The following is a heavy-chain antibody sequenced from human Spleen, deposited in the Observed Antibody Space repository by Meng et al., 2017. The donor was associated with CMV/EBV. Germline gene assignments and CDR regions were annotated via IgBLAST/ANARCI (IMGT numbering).Heavy chain of an antibody. CDR2: IYYSGST. CDR1: GDSVSSGAYY. J-gene: IGHJ3*02. CDR3: ARDHGSSTNYYDSSGYIDAFDI. V-gene: IGHV4-61*08. Sequence: SETPSLTCTVSGDSVSSGAYYWSWIRQPPGKRLEWIGYIYYSGSTNYSPSLRSRVTISSDTSKNQFSLKLISVTAADTAVYYCARDHGSSTNYYDSSGYIDAFDIWGQGTMVTVSS. D-gene: IGHD3-22*01.